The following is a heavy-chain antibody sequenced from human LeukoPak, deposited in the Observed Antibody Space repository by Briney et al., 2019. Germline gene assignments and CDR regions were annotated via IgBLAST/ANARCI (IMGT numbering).Heavy chain of an antibody. V-gene: IGHV4-34*01. J-gene: IGHJ4*01. Sequence: PSETLSLTCAIYGGSFSHYYWSWIRQPPGKGLEWVGEIHPSGSTSFNPSLESRVSISKDTSKNQFSLKLTSVTAADTAVYYCSRGSDESKTGDYCGHGTLVTVSS. D-gene: IGHD6-25*01. CDR3: SRGSDESKTGDY. CDR2: IHPSGST. CDR1: GGSFSHYY.